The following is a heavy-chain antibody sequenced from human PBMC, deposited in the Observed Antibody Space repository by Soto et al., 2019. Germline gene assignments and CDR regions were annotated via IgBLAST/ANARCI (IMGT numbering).Heavy chain of an antibody. CDR3: AKDAPGSGWLSDY. CDR1: GFTFSIYA. CDR2: IGGSGGDT. Sequence: XGSLKLSCAASGFTFSIYAMTWVCQAPGKGLEWVSTIGGSGGDTSYADFVRGQFTISRDNSRNTLYLQMNSLRAEDTAVYYCAKDAPGSGWLSDYWGQGTLVTVSS. D-gene: IGHD3-22*01. V-gene: IGHV3-23*01. J-gene: IGHJ4*02.